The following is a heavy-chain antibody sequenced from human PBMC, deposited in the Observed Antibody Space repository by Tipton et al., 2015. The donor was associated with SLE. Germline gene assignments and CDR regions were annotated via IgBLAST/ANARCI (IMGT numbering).Heavy chain of an antibody. CDR3: ARTEGSQYASWYFDR. V-gene: IGHV4-34*09. CDR2: VFSSGTT. D-gene: IGHD6-13*01. J-gene: IGHJ4*02. CDR1: GGSFSGYY. Sequence: TLSLTCAVYGGSFSGYYWSWIRQPPGKGLEWIGYVFSSGTTYYNPSLKGRLSLSLDTSQNQLSLKLSSVTSADTAMYYCARTEGSQYASWYFDRWGRGTLVSVSS.